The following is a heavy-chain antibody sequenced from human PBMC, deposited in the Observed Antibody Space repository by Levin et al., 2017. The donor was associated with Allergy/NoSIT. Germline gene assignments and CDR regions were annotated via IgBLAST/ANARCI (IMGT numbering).Heavy chain of an antibody. V-gene: IGHV3-15*01. Sequence: NAGGSLRLSCAASGFTFAKAWMNWVRQAPGRGLEWIGRMKSRTDGGARDHATPVKGRFTISRDDSKDMLFLQMNTLKTEDTAVYYCTTSRVLSMTAVTEFDYWGQGTLVTVSS. D-gene: IGHD6-25*01. CDR2: MKSRTDGGAR. CDR3: TTSRVLSMTAVTEFDY. J-gene: IGHJ4*02. CDR1: GFTFAKAW.